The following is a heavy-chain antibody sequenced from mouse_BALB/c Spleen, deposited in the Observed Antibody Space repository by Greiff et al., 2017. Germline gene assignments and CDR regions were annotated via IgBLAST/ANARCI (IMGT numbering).Heavy chain of an antibody. V-gene: IGHV3-2*02. CDR2: ISYSGST. J-gene: IGHJ2*01. D-gene: IGHD1-1*01. CDR1: GYSITSDYA. CDR3: ARYGRRYFDY. Sequence: VQLKESGPGLVKPSQSLSLTCTATGYSITSDYAWNWIRQLPGNKLEWMGYISYSGSTSYNPSLKSRISITRDTSKNQFFLQLNSVTTEDTATYYCARYGRRYFDYWGQGTTLTVSA.